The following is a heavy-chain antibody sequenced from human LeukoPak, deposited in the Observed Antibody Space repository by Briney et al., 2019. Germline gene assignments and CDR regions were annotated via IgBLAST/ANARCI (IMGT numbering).Heavy chain of an antibody. CDR3: ARDNGDYYYGMDV. CDR1: GFTFSSNY. D-gene: IGHD4-17*01. V-gene: IGHV3-53*01. CDR2: IYSGGST. Sequence: PGGSLRLSCAASGFTFSSNYMSWVRQAPGKGLEWVSVIYSGGSTYYADSVKGRFTISRDNSKNTLYLQMNSLRAEDTAVYYCARDNGDYYYGMDVWGQGTTVTVSS. J-gene: IGHJ6*02.